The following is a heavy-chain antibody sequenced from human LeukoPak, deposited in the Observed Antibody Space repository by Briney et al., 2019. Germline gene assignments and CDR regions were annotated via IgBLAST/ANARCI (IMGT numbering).Heavy chain of an antibody. CDR1: GFTFSSYA. CDR2: ISYDGSNK. J-gene: IGHJ5*01. D-gene: IGHD6-19*01. CDR3: ARASIQFLYSSGWFDY. Sequence: GRSLRLSCAASGFTFSSYAMHWVRQAPGKGLEWVAVISYDGSNKYYADSVKGRFTIPRDNSKNTLYLRMNSLRAEDTAVYYCARASIQFLYSSGWFDYWGQGTLVTVSS. V-gene: IGHV3-30-3*01.